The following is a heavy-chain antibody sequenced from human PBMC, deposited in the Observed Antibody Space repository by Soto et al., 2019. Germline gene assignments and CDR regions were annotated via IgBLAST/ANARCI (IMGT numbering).Heavy chain of an antibody. J-gene: IGHJ4*02. V-gene: IGHV4-31*03. CDR3: ARERGMTTTFDY. CDR1: GGSISSGGYY. D-gene: IGHD1-26*01. CDR2: IYYSGST. Sequence: QVQLQESGPGLVKPSQTLSLTCTVSGGSISSGGYYWRWIRQHPGKGLEWIGYIYYSGSTYYNPSLKSRVTISVDTSKNQFSLKLSSVTAADTAVYYCARERGMTTTFDYWGQGTLVTVSS.